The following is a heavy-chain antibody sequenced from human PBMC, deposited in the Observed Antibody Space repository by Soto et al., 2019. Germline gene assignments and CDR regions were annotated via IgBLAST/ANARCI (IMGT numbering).Heavy chain of an antibody. CDR3: ARDGNYDSSGYPYYLDY. J-gene: IGHJ4*01. CDR1: GGTFSSYA. Sequence: SVKVSCKASGGTFSSYAISWVRQAPGQGLEWMGGIIPIFGTANYAQEFQGRVTITADESTSTAYMELSSLRSEDTAVYYCARDGNYDSSGYPYYLDYWGHGTLVTV. CDR2: IIPIFGTA. V-gene: IGHV1-69*13. D-gene: IGHD3-22*01.